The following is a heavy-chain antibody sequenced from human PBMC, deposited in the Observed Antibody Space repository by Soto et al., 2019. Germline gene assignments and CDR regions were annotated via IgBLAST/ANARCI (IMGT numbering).Heavy chain of an antibody. CDR1: GFTFSNFA. J-gene: IGHJ6*03. CDR3: AKSLGEGPHYYFYMDV. V-gene: IGHV3-30*18. Sequence: QVHLVESGGGVVQPGRSLRLSCAASGFTFSNFAMHWVRQAPGKGLEWVALISFDGSNKYYADSVKGRFTISRDKSTNTLYLQMNTLRADDSDVYYCAKSLGEGPHYYFYMDVWGKGTTVTVSS. CDR2: ISFDGSNK.